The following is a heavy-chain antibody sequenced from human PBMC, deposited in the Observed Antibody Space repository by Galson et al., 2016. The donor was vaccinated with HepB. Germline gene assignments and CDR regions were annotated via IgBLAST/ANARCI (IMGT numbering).Heavy chain of an antibody. CDR1: GFTFSRYG. J-gene: IGHJ5*02. D-gene: IGHD3/OR15-3a*01. V-gene: IGHV3-30*18. CDR2: MSTDAGDK. Sequence: SLRLSCAASGFTFSRYGMHWVRQAPGKGLEWVALMSTDAGDKYYADSVKGRFTISGDNSKNTLYLQMNSLRPEDTAVYFCVKGASYAFFPWGQGTLVTVSS. CDR3: VKGASYAFFP.